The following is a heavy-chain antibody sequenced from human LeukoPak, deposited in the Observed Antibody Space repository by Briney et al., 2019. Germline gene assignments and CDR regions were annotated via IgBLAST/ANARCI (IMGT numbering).Heavy chain of an antibody. J-gene: IGHJ6*03. CDR1: AGSFSGYY. D-gene: IGHD1-26*01. Sequence: PSETLSLTCAVSAGSFSGYYWSWVRQPPGKGLEGIGEINHNGSTNYNPSLKSRVSISVDRSKNQFSLRVKSVTAADTAVYYCAREGVVGANTGFDYYMDVWGRETTVTVSS. CDR2: INHNGST. V-gene: IGHV4-34*01. CDR3: AREGVVGANTGFDYYMDV.